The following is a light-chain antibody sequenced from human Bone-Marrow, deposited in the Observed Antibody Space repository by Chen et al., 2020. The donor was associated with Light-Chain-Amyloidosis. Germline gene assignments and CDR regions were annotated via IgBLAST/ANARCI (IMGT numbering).Light chain of an antibody. CDR3: QSYDTTLSGSV. V-gene: IGLV1-40*01. CDR2: GNN. J-gene: IGLJ2*01. Sequence: QSVLTQPPSVSGAPGQRVTISCSGSSSNVGAGYDVQWYQQLPETAPKLLIYGNNDRPSGVPDRFSGSKSGTSASLVITVLQAEDEAEYYCQSYDTTLSGSVFGGGTKLTVL. CDR1: SSNVGAGYD.